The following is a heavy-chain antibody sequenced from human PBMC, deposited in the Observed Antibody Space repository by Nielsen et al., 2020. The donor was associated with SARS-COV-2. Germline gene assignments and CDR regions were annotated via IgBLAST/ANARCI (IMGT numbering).Heavy chain of an antibody. CDR1: GGSISSGGYY. V-gene: IGHV4-31*03. CDR2: IYYSGST. D-gene: IGHD5-12*01. Sequence: LRLSCTVSGGSISSGGYYWSWIRQHPGKGLEWIGCIYYSGSTYYNPPLKSRVTISVDTSKNQFSLKLSSVTAADTAVYYCARGVVATTFDYWGQGTLVTVSS. CDR3: ARGVVATTFDY. J-gene: IGHJ4*02.